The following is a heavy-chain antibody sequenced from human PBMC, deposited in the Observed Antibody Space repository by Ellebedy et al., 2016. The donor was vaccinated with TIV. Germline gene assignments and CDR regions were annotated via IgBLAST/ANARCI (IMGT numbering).Heavy chain of an antibody. Sequence: PGGSLRLSCAASGFTFSSYAMSWIRQAPGKGLEWVSTISSTGSRTYYADSVEGRFIISRDNSTKTLYLQMNSLRAEDTAVYYCAKDATYDFWSGYFDYWGQGTLVTVSS. CDR1: GFTFSSYA. J-gene: IGHJ4*02. CDR3: AKDATYDFWSGYFDY. D-gene: IGHD3-3*01. CDR2: ISSTGSRT. V-gene: IGHV3-23*01.